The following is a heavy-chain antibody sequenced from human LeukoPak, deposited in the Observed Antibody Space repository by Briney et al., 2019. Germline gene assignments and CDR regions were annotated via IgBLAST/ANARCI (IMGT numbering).Heavy chain of an antibody. Sequence: VASVKVSCKVSGYTLTELSMHWVRQAPGKGLEWMGGFDPEDGETIYAQKFQGRVTMTEDTSTDTAYMELSSLRSEDTAVYYCATVTLVGATRKGLYWGQGTLVTVSS. D-gene: IGHD1-26*01. CDR3: ATVTLVGATRKGLY. CDR2: FDPEDGET. V-gene: IGHV1-24*01. J-gene: IGHJ4*02. CDR1: GYTLTELS.